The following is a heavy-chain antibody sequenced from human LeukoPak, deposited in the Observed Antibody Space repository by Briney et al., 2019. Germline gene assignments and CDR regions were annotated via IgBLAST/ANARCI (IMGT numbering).Heavy chain of an antibody. CDR2: LSGSGGGT. CDR3: AKDRTPYSRSGGYYLGAFDI. CDR1: GLTFSNYA. Sequence: GGSLRLSCAASGLTFSNYAMTWVRLAPGKGLEWVSSLSGSGGGTWYAGSVKGRFTISRDNSKNMLYLQMNSLRAEDTAVYYCAKDRTPYSRSGGYYLGAFDIWGHGTLVTVSS. V-gene: IGHV3-23*01. J-gene: IGHJ3*02. D-gene: IGHD3-10*01.